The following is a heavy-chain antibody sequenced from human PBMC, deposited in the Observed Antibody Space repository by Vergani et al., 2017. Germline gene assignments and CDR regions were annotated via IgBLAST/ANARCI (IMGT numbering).Heavy chain of an antibody. CDR3: AKDQLVNSGWFDY. D-gene: IGHD6-19*01. Sequence: EVQLLESGGGLVQPGGSLRLSCAASGFTFSSYAMSWVRQAPGQGREWVSAISGSGGSTYYADSVKGRFTISRDNSKNTLYLQMNSLRAEDTAVYDCAKDQLVNSGWFDYGGQGTLVTVSS. J-gene: IGHJ4*02. CDR1: GFTFSSYA. CDR2: ISGSGGST. V-gene: IGHV3-23*01.